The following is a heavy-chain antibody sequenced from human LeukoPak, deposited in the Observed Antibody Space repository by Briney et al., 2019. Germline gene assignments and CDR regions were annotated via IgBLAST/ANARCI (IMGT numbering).Heavy chain of an antibody. D-gene: IGHD6-13*01. CDR1: GGSISSYY. CDR3: ARVGQQLAVYYHGMDV. J-gene: IGHJ6*02. V-gene: IGHV4-4*07. Sequence: SETLSLTCTVSGGSISSYYWSWIRQPAGKGLEWIGRIYTSGSTNYNPSLKSRATMSVDTSKNQFSLKLSSVTAADTAVYYCARVGQQLAVYYHGMDVWGQGTTVTVSS. CDR2: IYTSGST.